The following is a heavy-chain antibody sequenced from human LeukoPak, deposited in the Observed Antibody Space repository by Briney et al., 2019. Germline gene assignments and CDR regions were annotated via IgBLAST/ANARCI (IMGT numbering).Heavy chain of an antibody. CDR2: IKQDGSEK. V-gene: IGHV3-7*01. J-gene: IGHJ4*02. Sequence: PGGSLRLSCAASGFTFSRYWMNWVRQAPGKGLEWVANIKQDGSEKNHLNSVRGRFTISRDNAKNSVFLQMNSLRAEDTAVYYCARDKDSSSWYLNDYWGQGTLVTVSS. CDR1: GFTFSRYW. CDR3: ARDKDSSSWYLNDY. D-gene: IGHD6-13*01.